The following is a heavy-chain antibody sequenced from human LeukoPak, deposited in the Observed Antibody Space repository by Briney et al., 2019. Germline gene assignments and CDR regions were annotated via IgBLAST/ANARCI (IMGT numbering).Heavy chain of an antibody. J-gene: IGHJ3*02. D-gene: IGHD3-10*01. Sequence: PGGSLRLSCAASGFTFSSYSMTWVRQAPGKGPEWVSYISSSSSTIYYADSVKGRFTISRDNAKNSLYLQMNSLRAEDTAVYYCARDFGDALDIWGQGTMVTVTS. CDR2: ISSSSSTI. CDR1: GFTFSSYS. V-gene: IGHV3-48*04. CDR3: ARDFGDALDI.